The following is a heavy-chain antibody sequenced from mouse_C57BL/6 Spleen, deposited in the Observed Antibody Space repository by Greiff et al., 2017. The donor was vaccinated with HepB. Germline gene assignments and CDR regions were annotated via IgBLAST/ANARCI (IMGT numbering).Heavy chain of an antibody. Sequence: VQLQQPGAELVMPGASVKLSCKASGYTFTSYWMHWVKQRPGQGLEWIGEIDPSDSYTNYNQKFKGKSTLTVDKSSSTAYMQLSSLTSEDSAVYYCARAQATMDYWGQGTSVTVSS. CDR3: ARAQATMDY. CDR1: GYTFTSYW. D-gene: IGHD3-2*02. J-gene: IGHJ4*01. CDR2: IDPSDSYT. V-gene: IGHV1-69*01.